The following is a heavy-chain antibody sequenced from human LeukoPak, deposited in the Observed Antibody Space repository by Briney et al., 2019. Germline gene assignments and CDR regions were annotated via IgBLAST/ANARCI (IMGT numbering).Heavy chain of an antibody. CDR3: AKQAYDSPRTDFDY. CDR2: VSTSGGST. D-gene: IGHD3-22*01. V-gene: IGHV3-23*01. J-gene: IGHJ4*02. CDR1: GFTFSSYG. Sequence: GGSLRLSCAASGFTFSSYGMHWVRQAPGKGLEWVSGVSTSGGSTYYADSVKGRFTISRDNSKNTLHLQMNSLRAEDTAIYYCAKQAYDSPRTDFDYWGQGTLVTVSS.